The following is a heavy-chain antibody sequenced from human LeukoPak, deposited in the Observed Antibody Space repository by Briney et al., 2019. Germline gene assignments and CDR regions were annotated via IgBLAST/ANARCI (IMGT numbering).Heavy chain of an antibody. V-gene: IGHV3-21*01. J-gene: IGHJ4*02. CDR1: GFTFSSYS. CDR2: ISGSSSYI. D-gene: IGHD5-18*01. CDR3: ARDGDTAMVTNY. Sequence: GGSLRLSCAASGFTFSSYSMNWVRQAPGKGLEWVSSISGSSSYIYYADSVKGRFTISRDNAKNSLYLQMNSLRAEDTAVYYCARDGDTAMVTNYWGQGTLVTVSS.